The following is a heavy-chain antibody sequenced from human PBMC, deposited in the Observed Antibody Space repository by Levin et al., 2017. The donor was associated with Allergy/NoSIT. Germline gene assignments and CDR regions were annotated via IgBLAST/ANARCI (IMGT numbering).Heavy chain of an antibody. CDR2: IYYSGST. CDR3: ARHETYYDILTGYYKAGWGY. CDR1: GGSISSSSYY. J-gene: IGHJ4*02. D-gene: IGHD3-9*01. Sequence: PSETLSLTCTVSGGSISSSSYYWGWIRQPPGKGLEWIGSIYYSGSTYYNPSLKSRVTISVDTSKNQFSLKLSSVTAADTAVYYCARHETYYDILTGYYKAGWGYWGQGTLVTVSS. V-gene: IGHV4-39*01.